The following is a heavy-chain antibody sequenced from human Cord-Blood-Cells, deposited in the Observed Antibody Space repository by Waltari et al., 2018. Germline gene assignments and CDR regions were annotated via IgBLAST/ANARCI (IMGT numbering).Heavy chain of an antibody. CDR3: ARDAVAVAATSSYYYYYGMDV. CDR1: GFTFSSYG. D-gene: IGHD2-15*01. CDR2: IWYDGSNK. J-gene: IGHJ6*02. Sequence: QVQLVESGGGVVQPGRSLRLSCAASGFTFSSYGMHWVRQAPGKGLEWVAVIWYDGSNKYYADSVKGRFTSSRDNSKNTLYLQMNSLRAEDTAVYYCARDAVAVAATSSYYYYYGMDVWGQGTTVTVSS. V-gene: IGHV3-33*01.